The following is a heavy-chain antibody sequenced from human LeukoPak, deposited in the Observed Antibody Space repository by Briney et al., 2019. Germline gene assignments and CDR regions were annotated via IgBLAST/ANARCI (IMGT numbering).Heavy chain of an antibody. J-gene: IGHJ4*02. CDR1: GFTFDDYA. CDR2: ISWDGGST. Sequence: GGSLRLSCAASGFTFDDYAMHWVRQAPGKGLEWVSLISWDGGSTYYADSVKGRFTISRDNSKNSLYLQMNSLRAEDTALYYCAKAKPRILRVTTAFDYWGQGTLVTVSS. CDR3: AKAKPRILRVTTAFDY. D-gene: IGHD4-17*01. V-gene: IGHV3-43D*03.